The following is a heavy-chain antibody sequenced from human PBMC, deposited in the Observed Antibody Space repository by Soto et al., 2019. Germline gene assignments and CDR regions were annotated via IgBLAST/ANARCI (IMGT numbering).Heavy chain of an antibody. J-gene: IGHJ6*02. V-gene: IGHV1-69*01. Sequence: QVQLVQSGAEVKKPGSSVKVSCKASGGTFSSYAISWVRQAPGQGLEWMGGIIPIFGTANYAQKFQGRVTITADESTSKAYMELSSLRSEDTAVYYCARDPPTVTTIDYYGMDVWGQGNTVTVSS. CDR2: IIPIFGTA. CDR1: GGTFSSYA. D-gene: IGHD4-4*01. CDR3: ARDPPTVTTIDYYGMDV.